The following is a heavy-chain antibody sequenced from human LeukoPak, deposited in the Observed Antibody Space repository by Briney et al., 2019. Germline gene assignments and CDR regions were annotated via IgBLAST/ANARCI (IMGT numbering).Heavy chain of an antibody. CDR1: GFTFTTYW. CDR3: ARTSPTSHFDF. Sequence: GGSLRLSCAASGFTFTTYWMHWVRQAPGKGLVWVSRINGDGSRSNYADSVKGRFTISRDNAGNTLYLQMNSLRAEDTALYYCARTSPTSHFDFWGQGTLVTVSS. CDR2: INGDGSRS. D-gene: IGHD3-16*01. J-gene: IGHJ4*02. V-gene: IGHV3-74*01.